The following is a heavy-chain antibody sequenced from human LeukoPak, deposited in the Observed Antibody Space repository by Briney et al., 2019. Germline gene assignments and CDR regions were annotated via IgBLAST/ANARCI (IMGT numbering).Heavy chain of an antibody. CDR1: GYTFTSYY. CDR3: ARDCGVAARLADYYYYMDV. Sequence: GASVKVSCKASGYTFTSYYMHWVRQAPGQGLEWMGIISPSGGSTSYAQKFQGRVTMTRDTSTSTAYMELSSLRSEDTAVYYCARDCGVAARLADYYYYMDVWGKGTTVTVSS. V-gene: IGHV1-46*01. CDR2: ISPSGGST. D-gene: IGHD6-6*01. J-gene: IGHJ6*03.